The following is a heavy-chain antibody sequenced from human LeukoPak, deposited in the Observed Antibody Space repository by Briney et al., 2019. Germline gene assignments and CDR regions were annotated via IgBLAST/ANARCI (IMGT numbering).Heavy chain of an antibody. D-gene: IGHD6-19*01. J-gene: IGHJ4*02. CDR1: GFSFSNYA. Sequence: GGSLRLSCAASGFSFSNYAMHWVRQDSGRGLDWVAVISHDGINTYYADSVKGRFTISRDNSKNTLYLQVNSLRVEDTAVYYCVKDQREAYRSGWSRDFDYWGQGTLVTVSS. CDR2: ISHDGINT. V-gene: IGHV3-30*18. CDR3: VKDQREAYRSGWSRDFDY.